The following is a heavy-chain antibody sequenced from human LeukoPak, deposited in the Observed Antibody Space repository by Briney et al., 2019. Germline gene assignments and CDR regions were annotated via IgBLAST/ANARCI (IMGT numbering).Heavy chain of an antibody. CDR2: IKQDGSEK. Sequence: GGSLRLSCAASGFTFSRYWMTWVRQAPGRGLEWVANIKQDGSEKHYVDSVKGRFTISRDNAKNSLYLQMNTLRAEDTAVYYCVRDGPAYGDDYDYWGQGTLVTVSS. CDR3: VRDGPAYGDDYDY. V-gene: IGHV3-7*01. J-gene: IGHJ4*02. CDR1: GFTFSRYW. D-gene: IGHD4-17*01.